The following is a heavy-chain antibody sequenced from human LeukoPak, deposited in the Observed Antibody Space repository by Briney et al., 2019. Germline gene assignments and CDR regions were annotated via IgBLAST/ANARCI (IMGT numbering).Heavy chain of an antibody. V-gene: IGHV1-2*02. D-gene: IGHD2-2*01. Sequence: GASVTVSCKASGYTLTGYYMHWARQAPGQGLEWMGWINPNSGGTNYAQKFQGRVTMTRDTSISTAYMELSRLRSDDTAVYYCARGLRGSPAFDYWGQGTLVTVSS. CDR2: INPNSGGT. CDR1: GYTLTGYY. J-gene: IGHJ4*02. CDR3: ARGLRGSPAFDY.